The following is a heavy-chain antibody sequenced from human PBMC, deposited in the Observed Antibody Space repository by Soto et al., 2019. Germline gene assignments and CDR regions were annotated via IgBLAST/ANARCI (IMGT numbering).Heavy chain of an antibody. Sequence: QVQLEQSGAEVKKPGSSVKVSCKASGGTFSTSAISWVRQAPGQGLEWMGGFIPIFPTPDYAHKFQGRLTITADESTSTADLELSGRKSDDTAVYYCARDKDRLQLGGNYYCILDVWGQGTTVTVSS. CDR3: ARDKDRLQLGGNYYCILDV. V-gene: IGHV1-69*12. CDR1: GGTFSTSA. J-gene: IGHJ6*02. D-gene: IGHD5-12*01. CDR2: FIPIFPTP.